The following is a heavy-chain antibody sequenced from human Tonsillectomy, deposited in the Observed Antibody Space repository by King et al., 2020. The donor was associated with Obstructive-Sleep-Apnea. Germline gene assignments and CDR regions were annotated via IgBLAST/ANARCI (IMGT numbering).Heavy chain of an antibody. CDR3: ARSYCGADCYPDF. CDR1: GGSISSGSYS. V-gene: IGHV4-30-2*01. D-gene: IGHD2-21*02. Sequence: LQLQESGSGLLKPSQTLSLTCAVSGGSISSGSYSWNWIRQPPGKGLEWIGYIYHSGTTYYNPSLKSRVTISVDRSKNQFSLKLSSVTAADTAVYYCARSYCGADCYPDFWGQGTLVTVSS. CDR2: IYHSGTT. J-gene: IGHJ4*02.